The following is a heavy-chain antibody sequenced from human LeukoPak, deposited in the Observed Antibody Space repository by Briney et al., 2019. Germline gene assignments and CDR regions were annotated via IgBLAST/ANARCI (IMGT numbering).Heavy chain of an antibody. J-gene: IGHJ4*02. CDR2: IYSGGST. D-gene: IGHD3-10*01. Sequence: PGGSLRLSCAASGFTFSSYSMNWVRQAPGKGLEWVSVIYSGGSTYYADSVKGRFTISRDNSKNTLYLQMNSLRAEDTAVYYCARGGRDYWGQGTLVTVSS. V-gene: IGHV3-66*01. CDR3: ARGGRDY. CDR1: GFTFSSYS.